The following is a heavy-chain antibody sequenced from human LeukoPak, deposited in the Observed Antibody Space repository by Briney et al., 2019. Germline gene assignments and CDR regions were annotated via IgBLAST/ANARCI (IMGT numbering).Heavy chain of an antibody. Sequence: SETLSLTCAVYGGSVSGYYWNWIRQPPGKGLEWIGEINHSGSTNYNPSLESRGTISVDMCKNQFSLKVRSVPAAADTAVYFCARGDNRGAFDIWGQGTMVTVSS. CDR1: GGSVSGYY. D-gene: IGHD3-10*01. J-gene: IGHJ3*02. V-gene: IGHV4-34*01. CDR3: ARGDNRGAFDI. CDR2: INHSGST.